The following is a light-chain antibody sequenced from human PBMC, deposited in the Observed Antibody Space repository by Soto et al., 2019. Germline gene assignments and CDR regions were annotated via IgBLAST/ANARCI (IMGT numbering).Light chain of an antibody. CDR1: QSVSSN. CDR2: GAS. CDR3: QQYNNWPPGT. J-gene: IGKJ1*01. Sequence: EIVMTQSPATLSVSPGERATLSCRASQSVSSNLAWYQQKPGQAPRLLIYGASTRATGIPARFSGSGSGTEFPITISSLQSEDLTVYSCQQYNNWPPGTFGQGTKVEI. V-gene: IGKV3-15*01.